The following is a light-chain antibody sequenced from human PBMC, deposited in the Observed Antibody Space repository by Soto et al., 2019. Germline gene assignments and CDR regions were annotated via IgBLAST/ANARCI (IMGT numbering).Light chain of an antibody. V-gene: IGLV2-11*01. CDR2: DVN. CDR3: GSYTGSIYV. CDR1: SSDVGAYKY. J-gene: IGLJ1*01. Sequence: QSVLTQPRSVSGSPGQSVTISCTGTSSDVGAYKYVSWYQQHPGKAPKVMIYDVNKRPTGVPDRFSGSKSGNTASLTISGLQAEDEADYYCGSYTGSIYVFGNGTKLTVL.